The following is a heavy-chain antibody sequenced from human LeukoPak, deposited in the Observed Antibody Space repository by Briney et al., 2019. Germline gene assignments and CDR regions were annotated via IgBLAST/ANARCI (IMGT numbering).Heavy chain of an antibody. CDR1: GGSISSSSYY. D-gene: IGHD2-8*01. CDR2: IYYSGST. CDR3: ARNNTLMMYPRGGEDKGFDY. V-gene: IGHV4-39*01. J-gene: IGHJ4*02. Sequence: SETLSLTCTVSGGSISSSSYYWAWIRQPPGKGLEWIGSIYYSGSTHYNPSLKSRVTISVDTSKNEFSLKLASVTAADTAVYYCARNNTLMMYPRGGEDKGFDYWGQGTLVTVSS.